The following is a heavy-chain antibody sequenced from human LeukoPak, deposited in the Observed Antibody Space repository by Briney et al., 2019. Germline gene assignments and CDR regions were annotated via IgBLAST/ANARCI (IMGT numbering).Heavy chain of an antibody. D-gene: IGHD2-15*01. CDR3: ARLAAIEAIEFDI. CDR2: INHRGST. V-gene: IGHV4-34*01. CDR1: GGSFSGYY. Sequence: SETLSLTCAVNGGSFSGYYWSWIRQPPGKGLEWIGEINHRGSTKYNPALKSRITISVDRTKIQFSLNLNSVTAADTAVYYCARLAAIEAIEFDIWGQGTRVTVSP. J-gene: IGHJ3*02.